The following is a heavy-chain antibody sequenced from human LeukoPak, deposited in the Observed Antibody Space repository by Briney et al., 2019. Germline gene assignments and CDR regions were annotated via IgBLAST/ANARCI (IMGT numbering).Heavy chain of an antibody. D-gene: IGHD6-19*01. CDR2: IYTSGST. Sequence: SETLSLTCAVSGGPFSGYYWSWIRQPPGKGLEWIGYIYTSGSTNYNPSLKSRVTISVDTSKNQFSLKLSSVTAADTAVYYCARLGYSSGWYFFDYWGQGTLVTVSS. J-gene: IGHJ4*02. V-gene: IGHV4-4*09. CDR1: GGPFSGYY. CDR3: ARLGYSSGWYFFDY.